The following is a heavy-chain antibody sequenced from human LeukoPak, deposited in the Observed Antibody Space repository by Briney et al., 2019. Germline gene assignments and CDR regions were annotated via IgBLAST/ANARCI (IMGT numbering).Heavy chain of an antibody. V-gene: IGHV1-58*02. CDR3: AAERTYSSSDYGMDV. D-gene: IGHD6-13*01. J-gene: IGHJ6*02. CDR2: IVVGSGNT. Sequence: SVKVSCKASGFTFTSSSIQWVRQARGQRLEWIGWIVVGSGNTNYAQKFQERVTITRDMSTSTAYMELSSLRSEATAVYYCAAERTYSSSDYGMDVWGQGTTVTVSS. CDR1: GFTFTSSS.